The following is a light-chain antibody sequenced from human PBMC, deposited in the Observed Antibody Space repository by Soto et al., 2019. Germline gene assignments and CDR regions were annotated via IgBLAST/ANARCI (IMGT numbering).Light chain of an antibody. CDR1: QSVSSY. V-gene: IGKV3-11*01. CDR3: QQRRYWPVT. J-gene: IGKJ1*01. CDR2: DAS. Sequence: EIVLTQSPAILSMSPGERATLSCRASQSVSSYFAWYQQKPGQAPRLLIYDASNRATGVPARFSGSGSGTDFTLTISSLEPEDFAVYYGQQRRYWPVTFGQGTKVEIK.